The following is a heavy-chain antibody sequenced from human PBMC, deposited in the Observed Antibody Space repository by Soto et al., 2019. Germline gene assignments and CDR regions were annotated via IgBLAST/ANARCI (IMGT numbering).Heavy chain of an antibody. CDR1: GGTFSSYA. V-gene: IGHV1-69*13. Sequence: SVKVSCKASGGTFSSYAISWVRQAPGQGLEWMGGIIPIFGTANYAQKFQGRVTITADESTSTAYMELSSLRSEDTAVYYCARGPGHIVVVTAIFSWFDPWGQGTLVTVSS. CDR3: ARGPGHIVVVTAIFSWFDP. D-gene: IGHD2-21*02. CDR2: IIPIFGTA. J-gene: IGHJ5*02.